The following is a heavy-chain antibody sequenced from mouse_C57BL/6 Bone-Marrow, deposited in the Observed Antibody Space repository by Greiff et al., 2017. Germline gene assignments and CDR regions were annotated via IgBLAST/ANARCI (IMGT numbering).Heavy chain of an antibody. D-gene: IGHD6-5*01. J-gene: IGHJ3*01. CDR3: SSFGGYEVFRFAY. V-gene: IGHV1-9*01. Sequence: VQLQQSGAELMKPGASVKLSCKATGYTFTGYWIEWVKQRPGHGLEWIGEILPGSGSTNYNEKFKGKATFTADTSSNTAYMQLSSLTTEDSAIXYCSSFGGYEVFRFAYWGQATLVTVSA. CDR2: ILPGSGST. CDR1: GYTFTGYW.